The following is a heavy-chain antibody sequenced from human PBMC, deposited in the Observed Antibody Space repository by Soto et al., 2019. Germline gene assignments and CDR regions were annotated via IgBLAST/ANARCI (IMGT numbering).Heavy chain of an antibody. Sequence: GESLKISCKGSGYSFTSYWIGWVRQMPGKGLEWMGIIYPGDSDTRYSPSFQGQVTISADKSISTAYLQWSSLKASDTAMYYCARHWGPYYDILTGYPNYYYGMDVWGQGTTVNV. CDR2: IYPGDSDT. D-gene: IGHD3-9*01. V-gene: IGHV5-51*01. J-gene: IGHJ6*02. CDR1: GYSFTSYW. CDR3: ARHWGPYYDILTGYPNYYYGMDV.